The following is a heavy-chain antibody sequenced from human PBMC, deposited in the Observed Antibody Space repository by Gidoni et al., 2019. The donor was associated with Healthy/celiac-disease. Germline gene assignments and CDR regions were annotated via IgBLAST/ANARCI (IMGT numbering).Heavy chain of an antibody. CDR1: GGFISSYY. V-gene: IGHV4-59*01. Sequence: QVQLQESGPGLVKPSETLSLTCTVSGGFISSYYWSWIRQPPGKGLEWIGYIYYNGRTKYNPSLKSRVTISVDTSKNQFSLKLSSVTAADTAVYYCAREGEGSYYYYGMDVWGQGTTVTVSS. CDR2: IYYNGRT. CDR3: AREGEGSYYYYGMDV. J-gene: IGHJ6*02.